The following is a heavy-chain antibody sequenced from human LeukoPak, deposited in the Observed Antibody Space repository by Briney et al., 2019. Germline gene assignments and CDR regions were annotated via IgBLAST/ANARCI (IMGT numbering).Heavy chain of an antibody. CDR3: ARLDTIFGVAKGFDY. D-gene: IGHD3-3*01. CDR2: IYYSGST. J-gene: IGHJ4*02. Sequence: SETLSLTCTVSGGSISGYYWVWIRQPLGKGLAYIRYIYYSGSTNYNPSLKSRVTISVDTSKNHFSLKLSSGTAADTAVYYCARLDTIFGVAKGFDYWGQGIPVTVPS. CDR1: GGSISGYY. V-gene: IGHV4-59*01.